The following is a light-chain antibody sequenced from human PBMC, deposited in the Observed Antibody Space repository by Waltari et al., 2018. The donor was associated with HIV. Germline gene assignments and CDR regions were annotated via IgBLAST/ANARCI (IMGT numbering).Light chain of an antibody. J-gene: IGLJ2*01. CDR1: NSDIGGYNY. CDR2: EVT. V-gene: IGLV2-8*01. CDR3: SSYADKNGFYVV. Sequence: QSALTQPPSASGSPGQSVTISCTGTNSDIGGYNYVSWYQQHPGKAPKLVISEVTKRPSRVPLRFSGSKSGTTASLTVSGLQAEDEADYYCSSYADKNGFYVVFGGGTKLTVL.